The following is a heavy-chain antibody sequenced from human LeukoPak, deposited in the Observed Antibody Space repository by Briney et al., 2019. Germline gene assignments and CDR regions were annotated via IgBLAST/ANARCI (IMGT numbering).Heavy chain of an antibody. Sequence: GGSLRLSCAASGFIFSSHWMSWFRQAPPKGLEWVANINLEGTDKNYVDSVKGRFTISRDNAKNSLSLQMSSLTADDTAMYYCARSGSYFYKWGQGTLVAVSS. V-gene: IGHV3-7*01. D-gene: IGHD1-26*01. CDR1: GFIFSSHW. J-gene: IGHJ4*02. CDR3: ARSGSYFYK. CDR2: INLEGTDK.